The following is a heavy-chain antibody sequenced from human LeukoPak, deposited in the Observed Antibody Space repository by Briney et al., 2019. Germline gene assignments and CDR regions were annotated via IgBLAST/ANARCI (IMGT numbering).Heavy chain of an antibody. J-gene: IGHJ6*02. CDR3: ARVPGSIKSYPHYYYGMDV. CDR1: GYTFTSYG. V-gene: IGHV1-18*01. Sequence: GASVKVSCKASGYTFTSYGISWVRQAPGQGLEWMGWISAYNGNTNYAQKLQGRVTMTTDTSTSTAYMELRSLRSDDTAVYYCARVPGSIKSYPHYYYGMDVWGQGTTVTVSS. CDR2: ISAYNGNT. D-gene: IGHD1-26*01.